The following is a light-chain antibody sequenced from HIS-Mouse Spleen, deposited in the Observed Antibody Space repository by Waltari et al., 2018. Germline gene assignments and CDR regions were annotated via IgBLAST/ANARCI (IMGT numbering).Light chain of an antibody. Sequence: QSVLTQPPSASGTPGQRVPISCSGSSSHIGSNYVYWYQHPPGTAPKLLIYRNNQRPSGVPDRFSGSKSGTSASLAISGLRSEDEADYYCAAWDDSLSGPRVFGGGTKLTVL. CDR1: SSHIGSNY. V-gene: IGLV1-47*01. CDR3: AAWDDSLSGPRV. J-gene: IGLJ2*01. CDR2: RNN.